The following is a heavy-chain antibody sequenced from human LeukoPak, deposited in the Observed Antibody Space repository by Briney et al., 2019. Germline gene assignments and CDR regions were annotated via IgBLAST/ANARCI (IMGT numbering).Heavy chain of an antibody. CDR3: AKFRGSERTVIDC. CDR2: ISGGGGRT. Sequence: PGESLRLSCAASGFTFSSYAMSWVRKAPGKGLEWVSTISGGGGRTWYADSVKGRFTISRDNSKNTVQVQLNSLRAEDTAVYYCAKFRGSERTVIDCWGQGTLVTVSS. V-gene: IGHV3-23*01. D-gene: IGHD1-1*01. J-gene: IGHJ4*02. CDR1: GFTFSSYA.